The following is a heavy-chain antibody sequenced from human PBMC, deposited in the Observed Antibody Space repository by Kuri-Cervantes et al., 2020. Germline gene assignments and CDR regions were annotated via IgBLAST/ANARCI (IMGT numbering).Heavy chain of an antibody. CDR1: GGSISSSSYY. CDR3: ARGVYTSGSYSASDI. V-gene: IGHV4-39*07. Sequence: SETLSLTCTVSGGSISSSSYYWGWIRQPPGKGLEWIGSIYYSGSTYYNPSLKSRVTISVDTSKNQFSLKLSSVTAADTAVYYCARGVYTSGSYSASDIWGQGTMVTVSS. CDR2: IYYSGST. J-gene: IGHJ3*02. D-gene: IGHD1-26*01.